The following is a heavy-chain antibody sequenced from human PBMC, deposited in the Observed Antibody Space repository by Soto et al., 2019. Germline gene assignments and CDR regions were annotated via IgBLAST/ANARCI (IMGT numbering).Heavy chain of an antibody. CDR2: IHYSGST. CDR1: GGSISINTYY. V-gene: IGHV4-39*01. CDR3: ARHLSGDYFIFDY. J-gene: IGHJ4*02. Sequence: SETLSLTCTVSGGSISINTYYWGWIRQPPGKGLEWIGSIHYSGSTYNNPSLKSRLTISVDTSKNQFSLKLSSVTAADTSIYYCARHLSGDYFIFDYWGQGTLVTVSS. D-gene: IGHD4-17*01.